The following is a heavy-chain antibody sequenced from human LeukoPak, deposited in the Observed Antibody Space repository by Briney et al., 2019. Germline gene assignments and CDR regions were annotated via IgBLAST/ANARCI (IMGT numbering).Heavy chain of an antibody. Sequence: SSQTLSLTCTVSGGSISSGSYYWTWIRQPAGKGLEWIGRMYTSGSTYYNPSLKSRVTISVDTSKNQFTLRLSSVTASDTAVYYCARQYGSGSYYPPFDYWGQGPRSPSPQ. J-gene: IGHJ4*02. V-gene: IGHV4-61*02. CDR1: GGSISSGSYY. CDR3: ARQYGSGSYYPPFDY. CDR2: MYTSGST. D-gene: IGHD3-10*01.